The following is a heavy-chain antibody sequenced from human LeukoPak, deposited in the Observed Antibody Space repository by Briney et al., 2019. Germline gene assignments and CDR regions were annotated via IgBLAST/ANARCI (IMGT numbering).Heavy chain of an antibody. CDR1: GFTFSSYW. CDR2: IKRDGSEK. V-gene: IGHV3-7*05. CDR3: ARCILTGYYPVWFDP. Sequence: GGSLRLSCAASGFTFSSYWMSWVRQAPGKGLEWVANIKRDGSEKYYMDSVKGRFTISRDNAKNSLYLQMNSLRAEDTAVYYCARCILTGYYPVWFDPWGQGTLVTVSS. J-gene: IGHJ5*02. D-gene: IGHD3-9*01.